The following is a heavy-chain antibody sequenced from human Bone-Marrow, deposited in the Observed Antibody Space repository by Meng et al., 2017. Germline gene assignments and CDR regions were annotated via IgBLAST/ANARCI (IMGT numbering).Heavy chain of an antibody. V-gene: IGHV3-48*03. J-gene: IGHJ4*02. D-gene: IGHD3-10*01. CDR1: GFTFSRCA. CDR3: ARVLPWFGELFPEYYFDY. CDR2: ISSSGSTI. Sequence: GESLKISCAASGFTFSRCAMHWVRQAPGKGLEWVSYISSSGSTIYYADSVKGRFTISRDNAKNSLYLQMNSLRAEDTAVYYCARVLPWFGELFPEYYFDYWGQGTLVTVSS.